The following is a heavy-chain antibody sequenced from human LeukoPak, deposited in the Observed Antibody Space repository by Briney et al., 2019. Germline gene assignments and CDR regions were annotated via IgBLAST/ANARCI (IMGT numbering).Heavy chain of an antibody. D-gene: IGHD6-13*01. CDR3: ANYRQSITAAGNSREFADY. J-gene: IGHJ4*02. CDR1: GFTFSSYN. Sequence: GGSLRLSCAASGFTFSSYNMDWVRQAPGKGLEWVSFIDSSSRYIYQADSVKGRFTISRDNSKNTLYLQMNSLRAEDTAVYYCANYRQSITAAGNSREFADYWGQGTLVTVSS. CDR2: IDSSSRYI. V-gene: IGHV3-21*04.